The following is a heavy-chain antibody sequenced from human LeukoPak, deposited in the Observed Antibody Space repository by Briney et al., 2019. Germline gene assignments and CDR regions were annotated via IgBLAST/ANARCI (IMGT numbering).Heavy chain of an antibody. J-gene: IGHJ4*02. CDR3: ARRYFDY. CDR2: IKQDGSAK. V-gene: IGHV3-7*03. CDR1: GFIFSDYW. Sequence: GGSLRLSCVVSGFIFSDYWMSWVRQAPVKGLEWVANIKQDGSAKHYADSVKGRFTISRDNAKNSLYLQMNSLRAEDTAIYYCARRYFDYWGQGTLVTVS.